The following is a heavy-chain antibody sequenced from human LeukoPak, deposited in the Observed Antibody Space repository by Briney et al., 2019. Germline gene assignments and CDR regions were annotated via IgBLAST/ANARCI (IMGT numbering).Heavy chain of an antibody. D-gene: IGHD3-9*01. CDR3: ARLRADWLLYYYYYGMDV. J-gene: IGHJ6*02. V-gene: IGHV3-48*01. CDR2: ISSSSSTI. Sequence: GGSLRLSCAASGFTFSSYSMNWVRQAPGKGLEWVSYISSSSSTIYYADSVKGRFTISRDNSKNTLYLQMNSLRAEDTAVYYCARLRADWLLYYYYYGMDVWGQGTTVTVSS. CDR1: GFTFSSYS.